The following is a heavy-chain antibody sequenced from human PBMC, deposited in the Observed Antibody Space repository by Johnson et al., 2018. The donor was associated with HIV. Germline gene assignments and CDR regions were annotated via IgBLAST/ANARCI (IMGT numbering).Heavy chain of an antibody. CDR3: AREGRGAPHDAFDI. V-gene: IGHV3-20*04. D-gene: IGHD2-15*01. J-gene: IGHJ3*02. Sequence: MQLVESGGGVVQPGRSLRLSCAASGFTFSTYGMHWVRQAPGKGLEWVSGINWNGGSTGYVDSVKGRFTISRDNAKNSLYLQMNSRRAEDTAVYYCAREGRGAPHDAFDIWGQGTMVTVSS. CDR2: INWNGGST. CDR1: GFTFSTYG.